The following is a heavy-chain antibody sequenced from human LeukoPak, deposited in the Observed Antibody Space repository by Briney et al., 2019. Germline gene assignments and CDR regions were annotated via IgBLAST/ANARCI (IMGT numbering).Heavy chain of an antibody. J-gene: IGHJ4*02. V-gene: IGHV1-46*01. D-gene: IGHD3-22*01. CDR2: IDPRGGST. CDR3: ARGGPVGTYDSSGYYLH. CDR1: GYSFTSYW. Sequence: GESLKISCKGSGYSFTSYWIGWVRRAPGQGLEWMGIIDPRGGSTTYAQKFQGSVTMTRDASTNTVYMELSSLRSDDTAVYYCARGGPVGTYDSSGYYLHWGQGTLVTVSS.